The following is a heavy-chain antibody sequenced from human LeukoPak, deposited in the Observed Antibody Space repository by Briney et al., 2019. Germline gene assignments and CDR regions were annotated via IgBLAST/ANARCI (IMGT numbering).Heavy chain of an antibody. CDR3: AKAVGHGDYVYYFDY. J-gene: IGHJ4*02. V-gene: IGHV3-23*01. CDR2: ISGSGGST. D-gene: IGHD4-17*01. Sequence: GGSLRLSCATSGFTFSSYAMSWVRQAPGKGLEWVSAISGSGGSTYYADSVKGRFTISRDNSKNTLYLQMNSLRAEDTAVYYCAKAVGHGDYVYYFDYWGQGTLVTVSS. CDR1: GFTFSSYA.